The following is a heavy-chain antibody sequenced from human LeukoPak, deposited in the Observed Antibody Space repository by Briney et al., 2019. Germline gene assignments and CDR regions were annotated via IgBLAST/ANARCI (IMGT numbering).Heavy chain of an antibody. CDR2: XSGSGGST. D-gene: IGHD3-3*01. Sequence: XXXXGXTXSXXAMSWXXXAXXXGVXXVSXXSGSGGSTYYADSVKGRFTISRDNSKNTLYLQMNSLRAEDTAVYYCARDRGITIFGVVINLHSLPDYWGQGTLVTVSS. CDR3: ARDRGITIFGVVINLHSLPDY. J-gene: IGHJ4*02. V-gene: IGHV3-23*01. CDR1: GXTXSXXA.